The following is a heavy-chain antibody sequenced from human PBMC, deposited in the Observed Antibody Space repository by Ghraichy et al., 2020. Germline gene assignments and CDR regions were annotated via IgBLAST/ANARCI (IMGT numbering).Heavy chain of an antibody. CDR3: ARLPDSSGYYHQDYYYYYGMDV. D-gene: IGHD3-22*01. Sequence: ASVKVSCKASGYTFTGYYMHWVRQAPGQGLEWMGWINPNSGGTNYAQKFQGRVTMTRDTSISTAYMELSRLRSDDTAVYYCARLPDSSGYYHQDYYYYYGMDVWGQGTTVTVSS. V-gene: IGHV1-2*02. J-gene: IGHJ6*02. CDR1: GYTFTGYY. CDR2: INPNSGGT.